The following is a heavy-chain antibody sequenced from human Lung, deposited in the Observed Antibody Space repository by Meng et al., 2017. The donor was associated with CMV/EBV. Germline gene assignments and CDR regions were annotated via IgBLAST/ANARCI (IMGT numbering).Heavy chain of an antibody. V-gene: IGHV1-18*01. CDR1: GYTLTSYG. J-gene: IGHJ6*02. D-gene: IGHD2-2*01. CDR3: ENGMRYCSMTDCYNDGMDV. Sequence: ASXXVSXKASGYTLTSYGISWVRQAPGQGLEWMGWINVYNGRRDYAQKFQDRVSMTTDTSTRTDHMDLKSLRSDDPANYYCENGMRYCSMTDCYNDGMDVXGQGXTVTVSS. CDR2: INVYNGRR.